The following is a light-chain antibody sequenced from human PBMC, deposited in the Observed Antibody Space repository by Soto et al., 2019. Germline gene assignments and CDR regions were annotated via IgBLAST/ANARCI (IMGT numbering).Light chain of an antibody. Sequence: EIQMTQSPSTLSASVGDRVTITCRASQSVRSWLAWYQQKPGRAPKFLIYDASSLESGVPSRFSGSGSGTEFTLTISNLQPDDFATYYCQQYENLPTFGQGTRLEIK. V-gene: IGKV1-5*01. CDR2: DAS. CDR3: QQYENLPT. J-gene: IGKJ5*01. CDR1: QSVRSW.